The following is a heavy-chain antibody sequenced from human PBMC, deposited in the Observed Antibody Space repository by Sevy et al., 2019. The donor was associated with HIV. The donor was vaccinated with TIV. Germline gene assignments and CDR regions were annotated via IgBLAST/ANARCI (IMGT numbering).Heavy chain of an antibody. CDR2: ISGSGSST. CDR1: GFTFSSYA. J-gene: IGHJ4*02. Sequence: GGSLRLSCAASGFTFSSYAMSWVRQAPGKGLEWVSAISGSGSSTYYADSVKGRFTISRDNSKNTLYLQMNSLRAEDTAVYYCAKVTGYDFWSGYWDWGQGTLVTVSS. V-gene: IGHV3-23*01. CDR3: AKVTGYDFWSGYWD. D-gene: IGHD3-3*01.